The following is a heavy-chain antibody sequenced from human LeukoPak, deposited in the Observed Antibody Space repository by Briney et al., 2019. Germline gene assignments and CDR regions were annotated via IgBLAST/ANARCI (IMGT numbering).Heavy chain of an antibody. CDR1: GFKFSDYS. CDR2: IGMDSGNT. Sequence: GGSLRLSCAASGFKFSDYSMNWVRQVPGKGLEWISYIGMDSGNTNYADSVKGRFTISGDKAKNSLYLQMNSLRVEDTAVYYCARDYKYAFDNWGQGTLVTVSS. CDR3: ARDYKYAFDN. J-gene: IGHJ4*02. D-gene: IGHD5-24*01. V-gene: IGHV3-48*01.